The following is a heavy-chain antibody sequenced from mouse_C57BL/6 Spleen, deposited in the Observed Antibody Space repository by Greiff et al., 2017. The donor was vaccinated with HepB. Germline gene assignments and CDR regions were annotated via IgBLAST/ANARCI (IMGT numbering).Heavy chain of an antibody. D-gene: IGHD1-1*01. CDR1: GFTFSSYA. J-gene: IGHJ2*01. Sequence: EVQLQESGGGLVKPGGSLKLSCAASGFTFSSYAMSWVRQTPEKRLEWVATISDGGSYTYYPDNVKGRFTISRDNAKNNLYLQMSHLKSEDTAMYYCARDARYGSGGGYWGQGTTLTVSS. CDR2: ISDGGSYT. V-gene: IGHV5-4*01. CDR3: ARDARYGSGGGY.